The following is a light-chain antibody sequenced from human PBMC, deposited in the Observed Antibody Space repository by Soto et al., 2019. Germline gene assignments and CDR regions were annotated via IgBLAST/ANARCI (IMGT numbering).Light chain of an antibody. CDR3: MQALQTPLT. CDR1: QSLLHSNGFNY. V-gene: IGKV2-28*01. Sequence: DIVMTQSPLSLPVTPGEPASISCRSSQSLLHSNGFNYLDWYLQKPGQSPQLLIFLGSNRASGVTDKFSGSGSRTDFTLKISRVEAEDVGVYYCMQALQTPLTFGGGTKVEIK. J-gene: IGKJ4*01. CDR2: LGS.